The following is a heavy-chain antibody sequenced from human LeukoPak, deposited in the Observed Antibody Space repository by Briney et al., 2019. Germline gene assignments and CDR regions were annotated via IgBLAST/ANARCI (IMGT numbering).Heavy chain of an antibody. CDR2: IYTSGGT. Sequence: PSETLSLTCTVSGDSVSSYYWSWIRQPAGKGLEWIGRIYTSGGTNYNPSLKSRVTMSVDTSKNQFSLKLSSVTAADTAVYYCARESPLITIFGVTYYYYMDVWGRGTTVTVSS. CDR1: GDSVSSYY. CDR3: ARESPLITIFGVTYYYYMDV. J-gene: IGHJ6*03. D-gene: IGHD3-3*01. V-gene: IGHV4-4*07.